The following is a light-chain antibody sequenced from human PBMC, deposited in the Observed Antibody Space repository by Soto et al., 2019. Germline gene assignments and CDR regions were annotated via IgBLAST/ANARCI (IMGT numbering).Light chain of an antibody. J-gene: IGKJ1*01. CDR3: QQHSHWPPWT. V-gene: IGKV3-11*01. CDR1: ENVRTF. CDR2: GAS. Sequence: EVVLTQSPATLSLSPGERATLSCRASENVRTFVDWYQHKPGQAPRRLIYGASNMATGIPARFSGSGSGTGFTLTISDLEPEDFAVYYCQQHSHWPPWTFGQGTMVE.